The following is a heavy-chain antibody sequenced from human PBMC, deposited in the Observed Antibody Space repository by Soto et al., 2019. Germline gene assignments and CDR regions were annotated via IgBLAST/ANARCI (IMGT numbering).Heavy chain of an antibody. D-gene: IGHD6-19*01. CDR1: GFTFSAYA. J-gene: IGHJ5*02. CDR3: ARVGAVAASKPLDP. V-gene: IGHV3-23*01. Sequence: GGSLRLSCAASGFTFSAYAMIWVRQAPGKGLEWVSSISGIDSSTYYADSVKGRFTISRDNSKSTLCLQMNSLRAEDTAVYYCARVGAVAASKPLDPWGQGTLVTVSS. CDR2: ISGIDSST.